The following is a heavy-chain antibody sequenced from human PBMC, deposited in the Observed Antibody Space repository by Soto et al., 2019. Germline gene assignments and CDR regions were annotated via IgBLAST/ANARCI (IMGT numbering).Heavy chain of an antibody. V-gene: IGHV3-13*01. CDR2: IGTAGDT. J-gene: IGHJ5*02. Sequence: GGSLRLSCAASGFTLSSYGMHWVRQATGKGLEWVSGIGTAGDTYYVGSVKGRFTISRGNAKNSVYLQMNSLRADDTAVYYCARDRTGNNCFDPWGQGTLVTVSS. D-gene: IGHD1-1*01. CDR1: GFTLSSYG. CDR3: ARDRTGNNCFDP.